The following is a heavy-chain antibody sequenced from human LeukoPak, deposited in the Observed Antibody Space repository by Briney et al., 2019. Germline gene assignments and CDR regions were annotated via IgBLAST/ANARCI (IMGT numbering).Heavy chain of an antibody. Sequence: GASVQVSCKTSGYSFTDYYKHWVRQAPGQGLEWMGWINPNSGGTSSAQKFQGRVTMTRDTSTTTVYMEVSWLTSDDTAIYYCARADRLDGGPYLIGPWGQGTLVTVSS. CDR2: INPNSGGT. D-gene: IGHD2-21*01. CDR3: ARADRLDGGPYLIGP. J-gene: IGHJ5*02. V-gene: IGHV1-2*02. CDR1: GYSFTDYY.